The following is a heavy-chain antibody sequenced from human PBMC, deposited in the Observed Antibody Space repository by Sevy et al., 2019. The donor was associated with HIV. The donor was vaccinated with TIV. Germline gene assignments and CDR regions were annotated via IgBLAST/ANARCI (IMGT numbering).Heavy chain of an antibody. D-gene: IGHD3-9*01. Sequence: ASVKVSCKASGYTFTSYAMHWVRQAPGQRLEWMGWINAGNGNTKYSQKFQGRVTITRDTSASTAYMELSSLRSEDTAEYYCAIHYDILTGYQYPSFFDYWGQGTLVTVSS. CDR2: INAGNGNT. CDR1: GYTFTSYA. V-gene: IGHV1-3*01. J-gene: IGHJ4*02. CDR3: AIHYDILTGYQYPSFFDY.